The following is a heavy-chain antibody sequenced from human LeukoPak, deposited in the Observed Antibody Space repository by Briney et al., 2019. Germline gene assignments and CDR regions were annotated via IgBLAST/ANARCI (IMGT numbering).Heavy chain of an antibody. Sequence: GGSLRLSCTASGFPFSSYAMSWVRQAPGKGLEWVSSIISSGGVTYYTDSLKGRFTISRDNSRNTVYLQMDSLRAEDSAVYYCAKNAGYSYGLYYFDYWGQGTLVTVSS. CDR1: GFPFSSYA. V-gene: IGHV3-23*01. CDR3: AKNAGYSYGLYYFDY. CDR2: IISSGGVT. J-gene: IGHJ4*02. D-gene: IGHD5-18*01.